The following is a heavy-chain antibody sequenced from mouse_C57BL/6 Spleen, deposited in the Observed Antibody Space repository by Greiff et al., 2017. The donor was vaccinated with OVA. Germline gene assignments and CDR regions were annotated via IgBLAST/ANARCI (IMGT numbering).Heavy chain of an antibody. CDR2: IDPNSGGT. D-gene: IGHD1-1*01. CDR1: GYTFTSYW. J-gene: IGHJ4*01. V-gene: IGHV1-72*01. CDR3: ARDAVVAYYYAMDY. Sequence: QVQLQQPGAELVKPGASVKLSCKASGYTFTSYWMHWVKQRPGRGLEWIGRIDPNSGGTKYNEKFKSKATLTVDKPSSTAYMQLRSLTSEDSAVYYCARDAVVAYYYAMDYWGQGTSVTVSS.